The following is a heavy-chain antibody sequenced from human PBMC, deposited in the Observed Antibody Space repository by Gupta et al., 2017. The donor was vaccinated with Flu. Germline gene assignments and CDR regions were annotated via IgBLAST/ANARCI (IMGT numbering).Heavy chain of an antibody. V-gene: IGHV4-39*01. D-gene: IGHD6-19*01. CDR1: GGSIITTTYF. CDR2: MNYGGNT. CDR3: ARQEAVAGMFPPYHFDY. Sequence: QLQLQESGPGLVKPSETLSLTCSVSGGSIITTTYFWGWIRQPPGKGLEWIGSMNYGGNTYYNPSLKSRVTISGDTSKNQFSLSLNSVTAADTAVYYCARQEAVAGMFPPYHFDYWGQGTLVTVSS. J-gene: IGHJ4*02.